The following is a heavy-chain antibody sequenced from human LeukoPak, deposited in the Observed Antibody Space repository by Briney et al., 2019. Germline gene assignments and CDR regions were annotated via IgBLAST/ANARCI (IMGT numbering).Heavy chain of an antibody. Sequence: GESLKISCKGSGYSFTNYWIGWVRQMPGKGLEWMGIIYPGDSDTRYSPSFQGQVTISADKSISTAYLQWSSLKASDTAMYYCARQLVVPAALFDSWGQGTLVTVSS. CDR2: IYPGDSDT. CDR1: GYSFTNYW. D-gene: IGHD2-2*01. V-gene: IGHV5-51*01. J-gene: IGHJ4*02. CDR3: ARQLVVPAALFDS.